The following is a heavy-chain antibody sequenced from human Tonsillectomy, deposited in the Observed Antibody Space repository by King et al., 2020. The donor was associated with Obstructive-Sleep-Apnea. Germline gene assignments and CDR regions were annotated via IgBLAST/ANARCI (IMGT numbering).Heavy chain of an antibody. CDR2: ISPYNGNT. J-gene: IGHJ4*02. Sequence: HVQLVESGAEVKQPGASVSVSCKASGYTFTNYGITWVRQAPGQGLEWMGWISPYNGNTNYAQKFQGRVTMTTDTSTTTAYMDLRSLRSDDTAVYYCARHRPSSIVARLSDYWGQGTLVTVSS. D-gene: IGHD5-12*01. CDR1: GYTFTNYG. V-gene: IGHV1-18*04. CDR3: ARHRPSSIVARLSDY.